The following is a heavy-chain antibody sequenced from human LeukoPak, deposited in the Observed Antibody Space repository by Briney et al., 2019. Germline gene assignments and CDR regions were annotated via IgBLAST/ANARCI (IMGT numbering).Heavy chain of an antibody. J-gene: IGHJ6*02. V-gene: IGHV3-30-3*01. CDR1: GFTFSSYA. CDR3: ARLRVQLWLDESFDYYGMDV. D-gene: IGHD5-18*01. CDR2: ILYGGSNK. Sequence: GGSLRLSCAASGFTFSSYAMHWVRQAPGKGLEWVAVILYGGSNKYYADSVKGRFTISRDNSKNTLYLQMNSLRAEDTAVYYCARLRVQLWLDESFDYYGMDVWGQGTTVTVSS.